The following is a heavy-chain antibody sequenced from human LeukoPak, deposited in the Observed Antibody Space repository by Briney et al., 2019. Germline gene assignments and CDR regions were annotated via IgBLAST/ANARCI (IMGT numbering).Heavy chain of an antibody. J-gene: IGHJ4*02. D-gene: IGHD5-24*01. Sequence: GGSLRLSCAASGFTFSNSAMNWVRQVPGKGLEWVSSIDYNSSHIYYAASVRGRFTISRDNAKNTLYLQMNSLRAEDTAVYYCARVAGTYQASRCDYWGQGTLVTVSS. CDR1: GFTFSNSA. CDR2: IDYNSSHI. V-gene: IGHV3-21*01. CDR3: ARVAGTYQASRCDY.